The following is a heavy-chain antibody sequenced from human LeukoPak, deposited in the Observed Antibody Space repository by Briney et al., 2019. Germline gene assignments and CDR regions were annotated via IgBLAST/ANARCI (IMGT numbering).Heavy chain of an antibody. D-gene: IGHD2-21*02. CDR3: ATAWSY. Sequence: GGSLRLSCVATQFTFKNYWMHWVRQAPGRGLVWLSYISPDGSSTRYADSVRGRFTISRDNAKNTLYLQMNSLRAEDTAVYFCATAWSYWGQGTLVTVSS. J-gene: IGHJ4*02. V-gene: IGHV3-74*01. CDR2: ISPDGSST. CDR1: QFTFKNYW.